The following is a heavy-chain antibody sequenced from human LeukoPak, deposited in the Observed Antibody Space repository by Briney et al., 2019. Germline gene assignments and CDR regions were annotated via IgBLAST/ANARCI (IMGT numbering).Heavy chain of an antibody. V-gene: IGHV4-34*01. J-gene: IGHJ4*02. D-gene: IGHD3-10*01. CDR2: INHSGST. Sequence: SETLSLTCAVYGGSFSGYYWSWIRQPPGKGLEWIGEINHSGSTNYNPSLKSRVTISVDTSKNQFSLKLSSVPAADTAVYYCATLTPDYYGSGSYYSFDYWGQGTLVTVSS. CDR3: ATLTPDYYGSGSYYSFDY. CDR1: GGSFSGYY.